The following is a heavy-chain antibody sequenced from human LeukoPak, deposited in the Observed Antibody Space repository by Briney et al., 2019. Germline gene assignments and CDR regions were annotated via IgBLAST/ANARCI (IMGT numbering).Heavy chain of an antibody. CDR3: ARGPYCSSASCYRNAFDI. J-gene: IGHJ3*02. CDR2: INWNGGST. D-gene: IGHD2-2*02. Sequence: PGGSLRLYCAASGFIYDDYGMSWVPHAPGKGLEWVSGINWNGGSTGYADSVKGRFTISRDNAKNSLYLQMHSLRAEDTALYYCARGPYCSSASCYRNAFDIWGQGTLVTVSS. V-gene: IGHV3-20*04. CDR1: GFIYDDYG.